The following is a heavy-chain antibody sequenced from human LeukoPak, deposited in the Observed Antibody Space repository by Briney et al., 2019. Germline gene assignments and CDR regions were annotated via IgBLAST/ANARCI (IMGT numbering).Heavy chain of an antibody. J-gene: IGHJ4*02. D-gene: IGHD2-2*01. CDR1: GFTFSIYG. CDR3: AKGALGYCSSTSCPSGLDFDY. V-gene: IGHV3-33*03. CDR2: ISYDGSNK. Sequence: PGRCLRLPCAASGFTFSIYGMHGVSQAPGKGLGWVSVISYDGSNKYYADSVKGRFTISRDNSKNTLYLQMNSLRAEDTAVYYCAKGALGYCSSTSCPSGLDFDYWGQGTLVTVSS.